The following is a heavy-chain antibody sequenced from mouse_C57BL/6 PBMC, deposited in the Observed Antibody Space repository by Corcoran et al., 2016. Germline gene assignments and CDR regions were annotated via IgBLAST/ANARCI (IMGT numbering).Heavy chain of an antibody. D-gene: IGHD3-2*02. CDR3: ARSEDSSGYGGAMDY. J-gene: IGHJ4*01. V-gene: IGHV9-3*01. CDR1: GYTFTTYG. Sequence: QIQLVQSGPELKKPGETVKISCKASGYTFTTYGMSWVKQAPGKGLKWMGWINTYSGVPTYADDFKGRFAFSLETSASTAYLQINNLKHEDTATYFCARSEDSSGYGGAMDYWGQGTSVTVSS. CDR2: INTYSGVP.